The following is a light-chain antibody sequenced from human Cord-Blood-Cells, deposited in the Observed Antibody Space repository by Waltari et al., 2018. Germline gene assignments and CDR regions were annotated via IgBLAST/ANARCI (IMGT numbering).Light chain of an antibody. Sequence: EIVLTQSPGTLSLSPGERATLSFRASQSVSRSYLAWYQQKPVQAPRLLIYGASSRATGIPDRFSGSGYGTDFTLTISRLEPEDFAVYYCQQYGSSPPLTFGGGTKVEIK. J-gene: IGKJ4*01. CDR2: GAS. CDR1: QSVSRSY. CDR3: QQYGSSPPLT. V-gene: IGKV3-20*01.